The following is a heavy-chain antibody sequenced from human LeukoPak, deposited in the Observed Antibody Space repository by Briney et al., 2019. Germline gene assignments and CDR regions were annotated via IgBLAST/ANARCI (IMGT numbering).Heavy chain of an antibody. CDR2: ISYDGSNK. CDR1: GFTLSSYA. V-gene: IGHV3-30-3*01. D-gene: IGHD6-13*01. J-gene: IGHJ4*02. CDR3: ARGAGTIDY. Sequence: GGSLRLSCAASGFTLSSYAMHWVRQAPGKGLEWVAVISYDGSNKYYADSVKGRFTISRDNSKNTLYLQMNSLRAEDTAVYYCARGAGTIDYWGQGTLVTVSS.